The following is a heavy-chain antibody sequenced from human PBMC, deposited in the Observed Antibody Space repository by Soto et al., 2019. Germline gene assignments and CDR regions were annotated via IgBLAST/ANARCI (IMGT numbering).Heavy chain of an antibody. CDR1: VYTLSSYN. CDR3: ARNYYESSGYYYFDY. D-gene: IGHD3-22*01. Sequence: ASVKVSCKDSVYTLSSYNINWVRQAHRQGLEWMGWMNPNSGNTGYAQKFQGRVTMTRNTSIRTAYMELSSLRSEDTAVYYCARNYYESSGYYYFDYWGQGTPVTVSS. CDR2: MNPNSGNT. V-gene: IGHV1-8*01. J-gene: IGHJ4*02.